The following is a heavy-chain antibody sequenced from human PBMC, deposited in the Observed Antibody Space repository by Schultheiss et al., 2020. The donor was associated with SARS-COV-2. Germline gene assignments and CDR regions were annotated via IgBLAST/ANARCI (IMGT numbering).Heavy chain of an antibody. J-gene: IGHJ4*02. CDR3: ARWVQGDFDY. V-gene: IGHV3-30*04. Sequence: GGSLRLSCAASGFTFSSYAMSWVRQAPGKGLEWVAVISYDGSNKYYADSVKGRFTISRDNSKNTLYLQMNSLRAEDTAVYYCARWVQGDFDYWGQGTLVTVSS. CDR1: GFTFSSYA. CDR2: ISYDGSNK.